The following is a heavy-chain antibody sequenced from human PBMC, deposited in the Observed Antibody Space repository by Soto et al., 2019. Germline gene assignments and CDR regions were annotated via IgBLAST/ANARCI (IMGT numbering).Heavy chain of an antibody. D-gene: IGHD2-2*02. V-gene: IGHV5-10-1*01. J-gene: IGHJ4*02. CDR2: IDPSDSYT. Sequence: GESLKISCKGSGYSFTSYWISWVRQMPGKGLEWMGRIDPSDSYTNYSPSFQGHVTISADKSISTAYLQWSSLKASDTAMYYCARHHCSSTSCYIVPFDYWGQGTLVTVSS. CDR1: GYSFTSYW. CDR3: ARHHCSSTSCYIVPFDY.